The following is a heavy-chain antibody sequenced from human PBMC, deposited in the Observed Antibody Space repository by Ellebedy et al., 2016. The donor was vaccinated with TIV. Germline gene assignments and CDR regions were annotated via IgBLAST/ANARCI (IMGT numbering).Heavy chain of an antibody. D-gene: IGHD6-13*01. CDR3: ARHVVAAASPMTYDAFDI. CDR1: GGSISSSSYY. J-gene: IGHJ3*02. Sequence: MPSETLSLTCTVSGGSISSSSYYWGWIRQPPGKGLEWIGSIYYSGSTYYNTSLKSRVTISVDTSKNQFSLKLSSVTAADTAVYYCARHVVAAASPMTYDAFDIWGQGTMVTVSS. CDR2: IYYSGST. V-gene: IGHV4-39*01.